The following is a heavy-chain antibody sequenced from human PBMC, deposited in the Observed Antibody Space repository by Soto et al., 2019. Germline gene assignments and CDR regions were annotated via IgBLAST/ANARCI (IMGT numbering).Heavy chain of an antibody. CDR1: GGTSTIYT. V-gene: IGHV1-69*08. CDR3: ATDKYGAGRVGVHF. D-gene: IGHD3-3*02. J-gene: IGHJ4*02. Sequence: QVQLVQSGAEVKKPGASLRVSCETSGGTSTIYTITWVRQAPGQGLQWMGRIVPTLRITNYAQEFQGRLTLTSDSSTSTADIELTSLTSDNTAVYYCATDKYGAGRVGVHFWGQGTLVTVSS. CDR2: IVPTLRIT.